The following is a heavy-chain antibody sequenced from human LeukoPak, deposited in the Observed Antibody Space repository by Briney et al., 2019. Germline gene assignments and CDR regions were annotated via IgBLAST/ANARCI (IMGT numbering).Heavy chain of an antibody. CDR3: TAGVGHSDFDY. D-gene: IGHD2-8*01. V-gene: IGHV3-15*01. Sequence: GGSLRLSCAASGFTFSNAWMSWVRQAPGKGLEWVGRVKSKSNGGTPGYAAPVKGRFTISRDDSKNTYLQMNSLKSEDTAVYFCTAGVGHSDFDYWGQGTLVTVSS. J-gene: IGHJ4*02. CDR2: VKSKSNGGTP. CDR1: GFTFSNAW.